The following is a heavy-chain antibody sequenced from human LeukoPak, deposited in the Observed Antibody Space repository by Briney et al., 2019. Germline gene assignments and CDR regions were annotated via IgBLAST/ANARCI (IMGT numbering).Heavy chain of an antibody. D-gene: IGHD3-10*02. CDR1: GFRFAGYA. J-gene: IGHJ4*02. Sequence: GGSLRLSCRGSGFRFAGYALRWVRQAPGKGLEWVGFIRSKALYGTSEYAASVEGRFTISRDDSNSIAYLQMNSLKTEDTAVYFCVRESVRDYFFDYWGQGTLVTVSS. CDR3: VRESVRDYFFDY. CDR2: IRSKALYGTS. V-gene: IGHV3-49*04.